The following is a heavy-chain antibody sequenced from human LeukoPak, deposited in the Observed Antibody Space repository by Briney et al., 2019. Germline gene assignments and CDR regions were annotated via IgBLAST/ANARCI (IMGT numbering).Heavy chain of an antibody. CDR1: GYTFTSYA. CDR2: INTNTGNP. J-gene: IGHJ6*03. CDR3: ARGNLNYGDYVGYYYMDV. D-gene: IGHD4-17*01. Sequence: ASVKVSCKASGYTFTSYAMNWVRQAPGQGLEWMGWINTNTGNPTYAQGFTGRFVFSLDTSVGTAYLQTSSLKAEDTAVYYCARGNLNYGDYVGYYYMDVWGKGTTVTVSS. V-gene: IGHV7-4-1*02.